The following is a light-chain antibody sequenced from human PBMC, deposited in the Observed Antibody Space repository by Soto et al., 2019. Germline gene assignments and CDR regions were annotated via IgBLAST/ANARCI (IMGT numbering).Light chain of an antibody. V-gene: IGLV2-8*01. CDR3: SSYAGSNNFEV. CDR1: NSDVGGYNY. Sequence: QSALTQPPSASGSPGQSVTISCTGTNSDVGGYNYVSWYQQNPSKAPKLMIYEVSKRPSGVPDRFTGSKSGNTASLTVSGLQAEDEADYYCSSYAGSNNFEVFGTGTTVTVL. CDR2: EVS. J-gene: IGLJ1*01.